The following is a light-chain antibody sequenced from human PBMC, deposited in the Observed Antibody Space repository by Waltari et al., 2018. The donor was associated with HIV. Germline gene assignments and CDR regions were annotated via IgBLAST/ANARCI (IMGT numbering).Light chain of an antibody. CDR3: PPLPPFPLT. V-gene: IGKV1-12*01. J-gene: IGKJ5*01. Sequence: DIQMTQSPSSVSASVGDRVTSTCRARQGINNYLAWYQQKPGKAPKLLLYAASSLQSGVPSRFSGSASGTDFTLIISSLQPEDFATYYCPPLPPFPLTFGQGTRLEI. CDR2: AAS. CDR1: QGINNY.